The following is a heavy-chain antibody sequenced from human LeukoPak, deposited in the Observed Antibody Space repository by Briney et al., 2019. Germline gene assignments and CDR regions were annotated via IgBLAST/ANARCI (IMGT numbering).Heavy chain of an antibody. Sequence: GGSLRLSCAASGFTFSAYAMSWVRQAPGKGLEWVSAASGSGGTTYYADSVMGRFTISRDNSKNTMYLQMNVLRAEDTAIYYCAKTEYGSGSYSRVGWFDPWGQGALVTVSS. CDR3: AKTEYGSGSYSRVGWFDP. CDR2: ASGSGGTT. D-gene: IGHD3-10*01. CDR1: GFTFSAYA. J-gene: IGHJ5*02. V-gene: IGHV3-23*01.